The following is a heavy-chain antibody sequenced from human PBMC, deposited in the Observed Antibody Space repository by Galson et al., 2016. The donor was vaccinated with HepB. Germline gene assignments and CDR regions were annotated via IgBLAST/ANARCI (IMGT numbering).Heavy chain of an antibody. V-gene: IGHV4-39*01. D-gene: IGHD1-26*01. CDR2: IYYSGST. Sequence: SETLSLTCTVSGGSISSSSYYWGWIRQPPGKGLEWIGSIYYSGSTYYNSSLKSRVTISVDTSKNLFSLKLSSVTAADTAVYYCARRWSGSYSVQDWGQGTLVPVSS. CDR3: ARRWSGSYSVQD. CDR1: GGSISSSSYY. J-gene: IGHJ4*02.